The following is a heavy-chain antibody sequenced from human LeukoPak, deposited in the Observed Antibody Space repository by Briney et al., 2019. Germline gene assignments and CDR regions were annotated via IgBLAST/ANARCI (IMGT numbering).Heavy chain of an antibody. J-gene: IGHJ4*02. CDR2: IRYDGSNK. D-gene: IGHD3-22*01. CDR3: AKDSGYYYDSSSYYYGGGIDY. CDR1: GFTFSSYG. Sequence: GGSLRLSCAASGFTFSSYGMHWVRQAPGKGLEWVAFIRYDGSNKYYADSVKGRFTISRDNSKNTLYLQMNSLRAEDTAVYYCAKDSGYYYDSSSYYYGGGIDYWGQGTLVTVSS. V-gene: IGHV3-30*02.